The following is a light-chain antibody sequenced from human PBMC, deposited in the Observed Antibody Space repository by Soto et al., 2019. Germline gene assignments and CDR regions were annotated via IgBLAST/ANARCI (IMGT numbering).Light chain of an antibody. CDR1: NSDVVSHNF. V-gene: IGLV2-23*01. J-gene: IGLJ3*02. Sequence: QSALTQPASVSGSPGQSITISCTGTNSDVVSHNFVSWYQQYPGKAPKLLIYEASKRPSGLSNRFSGSKSGNTASLTISGLQAEDEAEYYCCSLTNGATWVFGGGTKVTVL. CDR2: EAS. CDR3: CSLTNGATWV.